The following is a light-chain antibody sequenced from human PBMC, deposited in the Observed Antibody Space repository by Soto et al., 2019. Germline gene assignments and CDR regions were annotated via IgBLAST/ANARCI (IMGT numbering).Light chain of an antibody. CDR2: RAS. Sequence: DIQMTQSPSTLSASVGDRVTITCRASQSVNRWLAWYQKKPGKAPKLLIYRASSLENGVPSRFSGRGSGTEFIFTISSLQPDDSATYYCQQYSSHSTFGQGTNVEIK. J-gene: IGKJ1*01. V-gene: IGKV1-5*03. CDR3: QQYSSHST. CDR1: QSVNRW.